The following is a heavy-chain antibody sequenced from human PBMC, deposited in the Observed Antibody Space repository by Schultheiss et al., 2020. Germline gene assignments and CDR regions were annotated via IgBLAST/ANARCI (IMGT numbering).Heavy chain of an antibody. CDR1: GGSVSSGSYY. Sequence: SQTLSLTCTVSGGSVSSGSYYWSWIRQPPGKGLEWIGYIYYSGSTNYNPSLKSRVTISVDTSKNQFSLKLSSVTAADTAVYYCARDRSSRPGLDYWGQGTLGTVAA. CDR3: ARDRSSRPGLDY. V-gene: IGHV4-61*01. CDR2: IYYSGST. J-gene: IGHJ4*02.